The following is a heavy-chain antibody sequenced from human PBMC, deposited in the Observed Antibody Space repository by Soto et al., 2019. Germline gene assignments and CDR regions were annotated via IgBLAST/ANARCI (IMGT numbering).Heavy chain of an antibody. CDR3: ARDTPLGILELRFNYYYGMDV. D-gene: IGHD1-7*01. J-gene: IGHJ6*02. CDR1: GFTFSSYS. V-gene: IGHV3-48*02. Sequence: GGSLRLSCAASGFTFSSYSMNWVRQAPGKGLEWVSYISSSSSTIYYADSVKGRFTISRDNAKNSLYLQMNSLRDEDTAVYYCARDTPLGILELRFNYYYGMDVWGQGTTVTVSS. CDR2: ISSSSSTI.